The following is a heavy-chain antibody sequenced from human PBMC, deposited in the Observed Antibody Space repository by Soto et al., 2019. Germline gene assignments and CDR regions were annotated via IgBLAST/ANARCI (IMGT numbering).Heavy chain of an antibody. CDR3: ARDIMYNWNYSDY. CDR1: GYAFTGYA. V-gene: IGHV1-3*01. J-gene: IGHJ4*02. D-gene: IGHD1-20*01. Sequence: ALLNVSWKAAGYAFTGYAMHCLSQAPGQRLEWMGWINAGNGNTKYSQKFQGRVTITRDTSASTAYMELSSLRSEDTAVYYCARDIMYNWNYSDYWGQGTLVTVSS. CDR2: INAGNGNT.